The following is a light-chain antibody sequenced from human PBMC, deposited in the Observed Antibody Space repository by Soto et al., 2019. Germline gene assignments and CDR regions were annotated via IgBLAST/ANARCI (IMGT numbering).Light chain of an antibody. Sequence: QSALTQPASVSGSPGQSITVSCTGTSSDVGGYNYVSWYQQHPGKAPKVMIYDVSKRPSGVSNRFSGSKSDNTASLTISGLQAEDEADYYCNSYTSSSTLPYVFGTGTKVTVL. J-gene: IGLJ1*01. CDR1: SSDVGGYNY. CDR3: NSYTSSSTLPYV. V-gene: IGLV2-14*01. CDR2: DVS.